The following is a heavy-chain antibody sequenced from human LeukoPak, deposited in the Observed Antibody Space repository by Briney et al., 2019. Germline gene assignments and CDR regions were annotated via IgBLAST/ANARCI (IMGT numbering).Heavy chain of an antibody. V-gene: IGHV1-18*01. CDR1: GYTFTSYA. Sequence: GASVKVSCTASGYTFTSYAISWVRQAPGQGLEWVGWISAYNGNTNYAQKLQGRVTTTTDTSTSTAYMELRSLRSDDTAVYYCARGGKYYDSSGYYYDYWGQGTMVTVSS. CDR2: ISAYNGNT. D-gene: IGHD3-22*01. CDR3: ARGGKYYDSSGYYYDY. J-gene: IGHJ3*01.